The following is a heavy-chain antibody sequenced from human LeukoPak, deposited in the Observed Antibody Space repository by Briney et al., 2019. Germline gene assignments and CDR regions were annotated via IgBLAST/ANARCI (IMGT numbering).Heavy chain of an antibody. CDR1: GYTFTGYY. J-gene: IGHJ4*02. Sequence: ASVKVSCKASGYTFTGYYMHWARQAPGQGLEWMGRINPNSGGTNYAQKFQGRVTMTRDTSISTAYMELSRLRSDDTAVYYCARGGIYDILTGYTVGDYWGQGTLVTVSS. CDR2: INPNSGGT. V-gene: IGHV1-2*06. CDR3: ARGGIYDILTGYTVGDY. D-gene: IGHD3-9*01.